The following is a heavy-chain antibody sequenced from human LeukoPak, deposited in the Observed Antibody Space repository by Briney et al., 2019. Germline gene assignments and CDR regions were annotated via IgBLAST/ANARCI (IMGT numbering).Heavy chain of an antibody. CDR2: IYASGST. J-gene: IGHJ5*02. CDR1: GGSLSSYS. Sequence: SETLSLTCTVSGGSLSSYSWSWIRQPPGKGLEWIGRIYASGSTMYNPYLQSRITISVDTSNNHFSLQLASVTAADTAVYYCARRMVEARQSSATNWFDTWGQGTLVTVSS. CDR3: ARRMVEARQSSATNWFDT. V-gene: IGHV4-4*07. D-gene: IGHD3-10*01.